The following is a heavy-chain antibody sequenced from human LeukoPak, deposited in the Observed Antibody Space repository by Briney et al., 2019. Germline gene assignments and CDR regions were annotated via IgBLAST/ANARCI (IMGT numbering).Heavy chain of an antibody. CDR3: ARGVYCSGGNCYRPLDY. Sequence: SETLSLTCTVSGGSISSFGYYWAWIRQPPGKGLEWIGEINHSGSTNYTPSLKSRVTISVDTSKNQFSLKLSSVTAADTAVYYCARGVYCSGGNCYRPLDYWGQGTLVTVSS. CDR2: INHSGST. V-gene: IGHV4-39*07. J-gene: IGHJ4*02. CDR1: GGSISSFGYY. D-gene: IGHD2-15*01.